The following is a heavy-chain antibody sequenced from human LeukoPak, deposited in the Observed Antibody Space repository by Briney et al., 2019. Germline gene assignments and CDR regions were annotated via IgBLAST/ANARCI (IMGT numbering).Heavy chain of an antibody. D-gene: IGHD3-22*01. V-gene: IGHV4-39*01. J-gene: IGHJ5*01. CDR2: IDSGRNI. CDR1: YESISSSSHY. Sequence: SETLSLTCTVSYESISSSSHYWGWIRRPPGKGLEWIGSIDSGRNIHSNPSLDSRDTISVDTSKNQFSLKLSSVTAADTAVYYCARTKYYFDSSDYYFFDSWGQGILVTVSS. CDR3: ARTKYYFDSSDYYFFDS.